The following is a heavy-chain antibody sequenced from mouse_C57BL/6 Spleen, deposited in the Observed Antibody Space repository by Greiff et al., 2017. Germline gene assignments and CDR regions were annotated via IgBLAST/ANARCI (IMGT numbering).Heavy chain of an antibody. Sequence: EVKLVESGGGLVQPKGSLKLSCAASGFSFNTYAMNWVRQAPGKGLEWVARIRSKSNNYATYYADSVKDRFTISRDDSESMLYLQMNNLKTEDTAMYYCVRQPVGTGWYFDVWGTGTTVTVSS. V-gene: IGHV10-1*01. D-gene: IGHD3-3*01. J-gene: IGHJ1*03. CDR3: VRQPVGTGWYFDV. CDR1: GFSFNTYA. CDR2: IRSKSNNYAT.